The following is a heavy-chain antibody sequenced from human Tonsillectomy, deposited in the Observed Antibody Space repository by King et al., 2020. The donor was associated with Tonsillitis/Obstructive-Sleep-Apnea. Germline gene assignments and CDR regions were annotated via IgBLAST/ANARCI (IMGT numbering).Heavy chain of an antibody. CDR3: ALLDRSIATDV. CDR1: GGTFSDYS. J-gene: IGHJ6*04. V-gene: IGHV1-69*09. D-gene: IGHD3-9*01. Sequence: QVQLVQSGAGVEKPGSSVKVSCKASGGTFSDYSVNWVRQAPGQGLEWMGRIIPRLGIPNYAEKFQGRVTINADKSTSTVYMEVRSLRSEDTAEYYCALLDRSIATDVWGKGTTVTVSS. CDR2: IIPRLGIP.